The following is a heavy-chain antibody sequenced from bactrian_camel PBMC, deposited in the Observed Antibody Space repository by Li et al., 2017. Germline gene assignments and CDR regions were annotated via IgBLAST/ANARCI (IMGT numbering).Heavy chain of an antibody. Sequence: HVQLVESGGGSVQAGGSLRLSCAASGYTYSSYCMGWFRQAPGKEREGVAAIDSEWRTSYADSVKGRFTISRDNAGNTLYLQLNSLKTEDMAMYYCSKGAGSSVPLYYGMDYWGNGTQVTVS. J-gene: IGHJ7*01. CDR1: GYTYSSYC. D-gene: IGHD2*01. CDR2: IDSEWRT. V-gene: IGHV3S26*01.